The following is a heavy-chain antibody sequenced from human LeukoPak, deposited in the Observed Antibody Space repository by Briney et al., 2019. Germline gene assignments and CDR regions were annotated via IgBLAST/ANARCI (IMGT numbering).Heavy chain of an antibody. D-gene: IGHD3-3*01. CDR2: IIPIFGTA. Sequence: ASVKVSCKASGGTFISYAISWVRQAPGQGLEWMGGIIPIFGTANYAQKFQGRVTITADESTSTAYMELSSLRSEDTAAYYCARDSFWSGYNNWFDPWGQGTLVTVSS. V-gene: IGHV1-69*13. CDR3: ARDSFWSGYNNWFDP. J-gene: IGHJ5*02. CDR1: GGTFISYA.